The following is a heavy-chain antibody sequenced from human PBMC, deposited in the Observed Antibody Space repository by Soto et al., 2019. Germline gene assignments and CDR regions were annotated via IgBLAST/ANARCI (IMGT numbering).Heavy chain of an antibody. J-gene: IGHJ6*02. V-gene: IGHV1-69*13. CDR3: ARGIAAAGTPGDYYYYGMDV. CDR2: IIPIFGTA. CDR1: GGTFSSYA. Sequence: VKVSCKASGGTFSSYAISWVRQAPGQGLEWMGGIIPIFGTANYAQKFQGRVTITADESTSTAYMELSSLRSEDTAVYYCARGIAAAGTPGDYYYYGMDVWGQGTTVIVYS. D-gene: IGHD6-13*01.